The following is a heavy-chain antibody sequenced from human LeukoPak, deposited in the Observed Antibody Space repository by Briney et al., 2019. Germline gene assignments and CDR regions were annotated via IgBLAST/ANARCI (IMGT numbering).Heavy chain of an antibody. CDR2: IIPIPGIT. CDR1: GGTFSNFG. Sequence: SVKVSCKASGGTFSNFGITWVRQAPGQGLEWMGRIIPIPGITNYAQKFQGRVTVTADKSTTTAYLELTSLISEDTAVDYCATGLTGSDDYWGQGTLVTVSS. V-gene: IGHV1-69*04. J-gene: IGHJ4*02. CDR3: ATGLTGSDDY. D-gene: IGHD3-10*01.